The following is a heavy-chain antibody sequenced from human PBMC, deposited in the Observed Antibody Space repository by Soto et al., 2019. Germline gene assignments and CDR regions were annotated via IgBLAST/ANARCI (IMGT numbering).Heavy chain of an antibody. V-gene: IGHV3-7*01. D-gene: IGHD1-1*01. CDR1: VFTFSSYW. J-gene: IGHJ4*02. Sequence: GWSLRLSCASSVFTFSSYWMKWVRQAPGKGLEWVANINQDGNEDNLLDSVKGRFTISRDNAKNSLFLQMNSLRVDDTAVYYCARTGDGHHDFLDYWGQGALVTVSS. CDR3: ARTGDGHHDFLDY. CDR2: INQDGNED.